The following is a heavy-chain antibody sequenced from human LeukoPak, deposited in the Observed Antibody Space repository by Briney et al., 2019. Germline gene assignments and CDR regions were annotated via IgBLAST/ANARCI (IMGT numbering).Heavy chain of an antibody. CDR2: IYYTGST. V-gene: IGHV4-61*01. CDR3: ARDGAGMTGTGLDY. D-gene: IGHD3-9*01. Sequence: PSETLSLTCNVSGGSVSSGSYYWNWIRQPPGRGLEWIGYIYYTGSTNYNPSFKSRVTISVDTSKNQFSLELSSATAADTAVYYCARDGAGMTGTGLDYWGQGILATVSS. CDR1: GGSVSSGSYY. J-gene: IGHJ4*02.